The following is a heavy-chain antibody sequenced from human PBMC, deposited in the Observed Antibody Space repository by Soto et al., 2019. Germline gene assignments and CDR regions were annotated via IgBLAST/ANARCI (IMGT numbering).Heavy chain of an antibody. D-gene: IGHD3-10*01. V-gene: IGHV3-21*01. J-gene: IGHJ4*02. CDR3: ARASDVLLWFGELPH. CDR1: GFTFSSYS. Sequence: GGSLRLSCAASGFTFSSYSMNWVRQAPGKGLEWASSISSSSSYIYYADSVKGRFTISRDNAKNSLYLQMNSLRAEDTAVYYCARASDVLLWFGELPHWGQGTLVTVSS. CDR2: ISSSSSYI.